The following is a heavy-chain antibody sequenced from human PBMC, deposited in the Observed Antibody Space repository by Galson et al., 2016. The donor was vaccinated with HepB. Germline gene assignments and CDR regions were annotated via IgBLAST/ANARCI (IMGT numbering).Heavy chain of an antibody. Sequence: TLSLTCTVSGASISRVGYYWSWIRQHPGKGLKWIGYIDDSGLAYYSPSLNIRVTMSLYTSKKQLSLNLSAVTAADTATYYRASGKLGYDYYRMDVWGQGTLVTVSS. J-gene: IGHJ6*02. CDR1: GASISRVGYY. CDR3: ASGKLGYDYYRMDV. V-gene: IGHV4-31*03. CDR2: IDDSGLA. D-gene: IGHD7-27*01.